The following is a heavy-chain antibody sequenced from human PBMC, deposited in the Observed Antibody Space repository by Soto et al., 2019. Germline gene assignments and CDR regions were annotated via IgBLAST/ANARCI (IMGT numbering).Heavy chain of an antibody. D-gene: IGHD3-3*01. J-gene: IGHJ5*02. V-gene: IGHV4-30-4*01. CDR1: GGSISSGDYY. Sequence: SETLSLTCTVSGGSISSGDYYWSWIRQPPGKGLEWIGYIYYSGSTYFNPSLKSRVTISVDTSKNQFSLKLSSVTAADTAVYYCARGRFLEWLLSGWFDPWGQGTLVTVSS. CDR2: IYYSGST. CDR3: ARGRFLEWLLSGWFDP.